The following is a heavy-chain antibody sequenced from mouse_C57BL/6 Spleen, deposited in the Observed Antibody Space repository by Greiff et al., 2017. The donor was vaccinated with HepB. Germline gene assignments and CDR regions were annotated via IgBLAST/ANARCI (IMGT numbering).Heavy chain of an antibody. CDR3: ARQRDSYWYFDV. J-gene: IGHJ1*03. Sequence: QVQLQQPGAELVRPGTSVKLSCKASGYTFTSYWMHWVKQRPGQGLEWIGVSDPSDSYTNYNQKFTGKATLTVDTSSSTAYMQLSSLTSEDSAVYYCARQRDSYWYFDVWGTGTTVTVSS. V-gene: IGHV1-59*01. D-gene: IGHD2-12*01. CDR1: GYTFTSYW. CDR2: SDPSDSYT.